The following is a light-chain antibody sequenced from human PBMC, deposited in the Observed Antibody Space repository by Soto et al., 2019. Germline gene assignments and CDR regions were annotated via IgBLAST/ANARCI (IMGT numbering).Light chain of an antibody. V-gene: IGKV1-33*01. CDR2: GAS. CDR1: QGIDSY. CDR3: QQYANLPS. Sequence: DIQMTQSPSSLSASVGDRVTITCQASQGIDSYLSWYQHKPGKAPKLLIYGASNLEIGVPSRFSGGVSGTEFTFTITSLQPEDIGTYYCQQYANLPSFGGWTKVEIK. J-gene: IGKJ4*01.